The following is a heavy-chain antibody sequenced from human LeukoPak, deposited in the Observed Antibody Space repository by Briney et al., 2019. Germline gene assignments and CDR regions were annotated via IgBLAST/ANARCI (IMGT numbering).Heavy chain of an antibody. J-gene: IGHJ4*02. CDR1: GGSISSYY. Sequence: SETLSLTCTVSGGSISSYYWSWIRQPPGKGLEWIGYIYYSGSTNYNPSLKSRVTISVDTSKNQFSLKLSSVTAADTAVYYCARDRAYIDNRGQGTLVTVSS. CDR2: IYYSGST. CDR3: ARDRAYIDN. V-gene: IGHV4-59*01.